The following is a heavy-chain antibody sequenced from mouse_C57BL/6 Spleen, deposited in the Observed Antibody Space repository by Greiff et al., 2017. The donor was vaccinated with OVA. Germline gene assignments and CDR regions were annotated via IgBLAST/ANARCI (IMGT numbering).Heavy chain of an antibody. J-gene: IGHJ1*03. CDR2: INYDGSST. V-gene: IGHV5-16*01. CDR3: AREAPITTVVDGYFDV. D-gene: IGHD1-1*01. Sequence: EVMLVESEGGLVQPGSSMKLSCTASGFTFSDYYMAWVRQVPEKGLEWVANINYDGSSTYYLDSLKSRFIISRDNAKNILYLQMSSLKSEDTATYYCAREAPITTVVDGYFDVWGTGTTVTVSS. CDR1: GFTFSDYY.